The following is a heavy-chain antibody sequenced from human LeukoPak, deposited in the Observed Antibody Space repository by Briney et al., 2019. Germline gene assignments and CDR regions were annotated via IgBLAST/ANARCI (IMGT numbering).Heavy chain of an antibody. CDR2: ISGTGGST. D-gene: IGHD2-15*01. V-gene: IGHV3-23*01. Sequence: GGSLILSCAASGFTFSSYAMTWVRQAPGKGLEWVSSISGTGGSTFYADSVKGRFTISRDNSKNTLYLQMNSLRAEDTAIYYCAKEREAYCSGGSCYGSDKLFPADYWGQGSLVTVSS. J-gene: IGHJ4*02. CDR1: GFTFSSYA. CDR3: AKEREAYCSGGSCYGSDKLFPADY.